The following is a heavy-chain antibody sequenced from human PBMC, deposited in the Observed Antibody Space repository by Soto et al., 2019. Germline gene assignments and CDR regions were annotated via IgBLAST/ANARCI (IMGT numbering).Heavy chain of an antibody. CDR2: IYYSGST. Sequence: SETLSLTCTVSGGSISSGDYYWSWIRQPPGKGLEWIGYIYYSGSTYYNPSLKSRVTISVDSSKNQFSLKLNSVTAADTAVYYCARPYCSSGTCYVDYWGQGTLVTVSS. CDR3: ARPYCSSGTCYVDY. CDR1: GGSISSGDYY. J-gene: IGHJ4*02. D-gene: IGHD2-15*01. V-gene: IGHV4-30-4*01.